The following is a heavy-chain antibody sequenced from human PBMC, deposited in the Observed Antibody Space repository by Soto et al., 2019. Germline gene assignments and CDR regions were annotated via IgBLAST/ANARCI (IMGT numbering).Heavy chain of an antibody. V-gene: IGHV3-23*01. J-gene: IGHJ4*02. CDR2: ISGSGDSV. D-gene: IGHD7-27*01. CDR1: GFTFNRCA. CDR3: AKDRGLGIDLFDY. Sequence: PGGSLRLSCAASGFTFNRCAMSWVRQAPGKGLEWVSTISGSGDSVYYPDSVKGRLTISRDNSKNTLSLEIDSLRGEDTAIYYCAKDRGLGIDLFDYWGQGTLVTVSS.